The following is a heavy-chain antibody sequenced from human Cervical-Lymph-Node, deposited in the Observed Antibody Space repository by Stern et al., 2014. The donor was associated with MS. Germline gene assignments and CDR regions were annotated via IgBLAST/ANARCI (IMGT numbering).Heavy chain of an antibody. D-gene: IGHD6-13*01. CDR2: IIPLFGTT. J-gene: IGHJ4*02. Sequence: QVQLLQPGAEVKKPGSSMKVSCKASGGTFSTFDIIWVRQAPGPGLELLGGIIPLFGTTTYVQKLQRRVTMTADESTSTAYMELNSLRSEDTAVYYCARHQGGIAANWGQGTLVTVSS. V-gene: IGHV1-69*01. CDR3: ARHQGGIAAN. CDR1: GGTFSTFD.